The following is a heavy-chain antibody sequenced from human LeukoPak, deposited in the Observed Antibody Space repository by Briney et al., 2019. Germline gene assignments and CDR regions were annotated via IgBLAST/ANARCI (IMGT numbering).Heavy chain of an antibody. Sequence: GGSLRLSCAASGFTFDDYAMHWVRQAPGKGLEWVSGITWNSGSTGYADSVKGRFTISRDNAKNSLFLQMNSLRAEDTALYYCAKDRRSSSWLLFDNWGQGTLVTVSS. CDR3: AKDRRSSSWLLFDN. CDR1: GFTFDDYA. D-gene: IGHD6-13*01. CDR2: ITWNSGST. V-gene: IGHV3-9*01. J-gene: IGHJ4*02.